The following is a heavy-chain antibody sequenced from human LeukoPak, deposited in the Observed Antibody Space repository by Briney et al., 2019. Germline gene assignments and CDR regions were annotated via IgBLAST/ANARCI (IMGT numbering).Heavy chain of an antibody. CDR1: GYTFTSYA. J-gene: IGHJ5*02. Sequence: ASVKVSCKASGYTFTSYAMHWVRQAPGQRLEWMGWINAGNGNTKYSQEFQGRVTITRDTSASTAYMELSSLRSEDMAVYYCARGGVGDGIEATINDALTWFDPWGQGTLVTVSS. CDR2: INAGNGNT. V-gene: IGHV1-3*03. CDR3: ARGGVGDGIEATINDALTWFDP. D-gene: IGHD5-12*01.